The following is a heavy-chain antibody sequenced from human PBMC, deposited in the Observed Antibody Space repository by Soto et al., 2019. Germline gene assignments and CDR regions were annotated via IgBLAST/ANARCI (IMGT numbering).Heavy chain of an antibody. J-gene: IGHJ4*02. V-gene: IGHV3-30*18. CDR3: AKNSGSPYSPFDY. D-gene: IGHD1-26*01. CDR2: ISYDGSNK. CDR1: GFTFSSYG. Sequence: GGSLRLSCAASGFTFSSYGMHWVRQAPGKGLEWVAVISYDGSNKYYADSVKVRFTISRDNSKNTLYLQMNSLRAEDTAVYYCAKNSGSPYSPFDYWGQGTLVTVSS.